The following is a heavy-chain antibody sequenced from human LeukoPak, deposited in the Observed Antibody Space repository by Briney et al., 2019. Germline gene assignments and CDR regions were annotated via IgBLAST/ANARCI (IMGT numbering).Heavy chain of an antibody. Sequence: GRSLRLSCAASGFRLNNYAMHWVRQPPGTGLEWVAVISMDGIQEYYADSVKGRFSISRDNSKNTLYLQMNSLRAEDTAVYYCAKPHLVRGILNSYFDYWGQGTLVTVSS. CDR2: ISMDGIQE. CDR1: GFRLNNYA. CDR3: AKPHLVRGILNSYFDY. J-gene: IGHJ4*02. D-gene: IGHD3-10*01. V-gene: IGHV3-30*04.